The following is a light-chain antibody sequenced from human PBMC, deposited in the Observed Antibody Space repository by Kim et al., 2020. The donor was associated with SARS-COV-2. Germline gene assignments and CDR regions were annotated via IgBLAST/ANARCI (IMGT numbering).Light chain of an antibody. Sequence: SASVGDRVTITCRASQSITRWLACSQQKPGKASKLLIYDASSLKRGVPSRISGSGAGTEFPLTISSLQPDDFASYCYHQDNSYPHTFGQGTKLEI. CDR2: DAS. V-gene: IGKV1-5*01. J-gene: IGKJ2*01. CDR3: HQDNSYPHT. CDR1: QSITRW.